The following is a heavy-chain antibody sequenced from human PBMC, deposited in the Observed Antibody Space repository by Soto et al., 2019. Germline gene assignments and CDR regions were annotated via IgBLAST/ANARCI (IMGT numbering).Heavy chain of an antibody. J-gene: IGHJ6*01. V-gene: IGHV1-69*12. Sequence: QVQLVQSGAEVKKPGSSVKVSCKASGGTFSSYAISWVRQAPGQGLEWMGGIIPICGTAKYAQKVQGRVTVTADESTSTAYMGLCSLRSEDTAVCDCARGYFDCWSGLSVLGQGTTVAVSS. D-gene: IGHD3-3*01. CDR3: ARGYFDCWSGLSV. CDR2: IIPICGTA. CDR1: GGTFSSYA.